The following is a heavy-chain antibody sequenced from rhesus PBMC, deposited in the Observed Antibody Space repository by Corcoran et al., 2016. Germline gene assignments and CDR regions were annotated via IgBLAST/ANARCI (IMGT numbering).Heavy chain of an antibody. Sequence: QVQLQESGPGLVEPSETLSLTCTVSGASMTNSWWSWIRQSPEKGLEWIGEINGDRRHSTYNPALRSRVTISRDASKSQFSLRLNSVTAADAAVYYCTKGPPSFDFWGQGVLVTVSS. CDR2: INGDRRHS. J-gene: IGHJ4*01. CDR3: TKGPPSFDF. CDR1: GASMTNSW. V-gene: IGHV4-80*01.